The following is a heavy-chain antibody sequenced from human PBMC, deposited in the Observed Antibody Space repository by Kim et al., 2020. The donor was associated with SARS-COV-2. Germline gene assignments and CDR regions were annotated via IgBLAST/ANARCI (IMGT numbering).Heavy chain of an antibody. J-gene: IGHJ5*02. CDR1: GYTFTSYA. CDR2: INTNTGNP. V-gene: IGHV7-4-1*02. Sequence: ASVKVSCKASGYTFTSYAMNWVRQAPGQGLEWMGWINTNTGNPMYAQGFTGRFVFSLDTSVSTAYLQISSLKAEDTAVYYCARCRYSYGPNWFDPWGQGTLVTVSS. CDR3: ARCRYSYGPNWFDP. D-gene: IGHD5-18*01.